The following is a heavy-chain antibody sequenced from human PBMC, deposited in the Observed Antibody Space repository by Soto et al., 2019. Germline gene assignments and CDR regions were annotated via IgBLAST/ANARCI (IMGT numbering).Heavy chain of an antibody. D-gene: IGHD6-13*01. J-gene: IGHJ4*02. V-gene: IGHV4-31*03. CDR3: ARAPPPGAAAGIFDY. CDR2: IYYSGST. Sequence: SETLSLTCTVSGGSISSGGYYWSWIRQHPGKGLEWIGYIYYSGSTYYNPSLKSRVTISVDTSKNQFSLKLSSVTAADTAVYYCARAPPPGAAAGIFDYWGQGTLVTVSS. CDR1: GGSISSGGYY.